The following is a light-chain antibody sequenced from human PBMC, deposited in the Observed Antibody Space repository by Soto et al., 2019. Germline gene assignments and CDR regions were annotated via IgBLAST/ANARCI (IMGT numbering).Light chain of an antibody. CDR2: AAS. CDR1: QGISSY. V-gene: IGKV1-9*01. J-gene: IGKJ1*01. CDR3: QQLNSYPWK. Sequence: IQLTHSPSSLSASVGDRVTITCRASQGISSYLAWYQQEPGKAPKLLIYAASTLQSGVPSRFSGSGSGTDFTLTISSLQPEDFATYYCQQLNSYPWKFGQGTKVDIK.